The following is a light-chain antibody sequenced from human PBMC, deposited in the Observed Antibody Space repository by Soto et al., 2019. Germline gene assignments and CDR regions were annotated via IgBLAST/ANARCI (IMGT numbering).Light chain of an antibody. V-gene: IGKV3-20*01. Sequence: EIVLTQSPGTLSLSLGERATLSCRASQSVSSTYLAWYQQKPGQAPRLLIYGTSSRATGIPDRFSGSGSGTDFTLTISSLEPDDFAVYYCQQYGSSPGFTFGPGTKVDIK. CDR1: QSVSSTY. CDR2: GTS. CDR3: QQYGSSPGFT. J-gene: IGKJ3*01.